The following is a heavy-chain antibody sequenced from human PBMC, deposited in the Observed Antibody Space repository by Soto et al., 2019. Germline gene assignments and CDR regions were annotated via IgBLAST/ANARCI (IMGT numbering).Heavy chain of an antibody. V-gene: IGHV4-31*03. CDR2: ISHSGST. CDR3: AKDPSRYIVAPNDREDY. Sequence: PSETLSLTCTVSGGSISSAAYYWSWIRQHPGKGLEWIGYISHSGSTYYTPSLKSRVIISADTSKNQFSVNLTSVTAADTAVYYCAKDPSRYIVAPNDREDYWGQGTLVTVSS. D-gene: IGHD5-12*01. J-gene: IGHJ4*02. CDR1: GGSISSAAYY.